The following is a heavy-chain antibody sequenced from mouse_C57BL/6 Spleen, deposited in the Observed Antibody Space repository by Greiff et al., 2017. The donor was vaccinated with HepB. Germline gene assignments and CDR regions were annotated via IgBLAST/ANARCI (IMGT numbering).Heavy chain of an antibody. D-gene: IGHD1-1*01. CDR2: IRPSDSDT. CDR1: GYTFTSYW. CDR3: AIWGYYGSFDY. J-gene: IGHJ2*01. Sequence: QVQLQQPGAELVKPGASVKVSCKASGYTFTSYWMHWVKQRPGQGLEWIGRIRPSDSDTNYNQKFKGKATLTVDKSSSTAYMQLSSLTSEDSAVYYCAIWGYYGSFDYWGQGTTLTVSS. V-gene: IGHV1-74*01.